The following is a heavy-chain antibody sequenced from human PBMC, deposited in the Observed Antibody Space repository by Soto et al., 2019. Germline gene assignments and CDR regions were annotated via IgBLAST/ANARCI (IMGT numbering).Heavy chain of an antibody. V-gene: IGHV1-46*01. CDR1: GYTFTSYY. Sequence: ASVKVSCKASGYTFTSYYMHWVRQAPGQGLEWMGIINPSGGSTGYAQKFQGRVTMTRDTSTSTVYMGLSSLRSEDTAVYYCARYLGTVGANDYLEHFQHWGQGTLVTVSS. CDR2: INPSGGST. CDR3: ARYLGTVGANDYLEHFQH. J-gene: IGHJ1*01. D-gene: IGHD1-26*01.